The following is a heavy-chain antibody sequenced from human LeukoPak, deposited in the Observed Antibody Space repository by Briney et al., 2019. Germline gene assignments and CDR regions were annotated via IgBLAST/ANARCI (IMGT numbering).Heavy chain of an antibody. D-gene: IGHD4-17*01. CDR3: ARAAVTTVTTAASWFDP. Sequence: GGSLRLSCAASGFTFSSYWMHWVRQAPGKGLVWVSRINSDGSSTSYADSVKGRFTISRDNAKNTLYLQMNSLRAEDTAVYYCARAAVTTVTTAASWFDPWGQGTLVTVSS. CDR1: GFTFSSYW. CDR2: INSDGSST. V-gene: IGHV3-74*01. J-gene: IGHJ5*02.